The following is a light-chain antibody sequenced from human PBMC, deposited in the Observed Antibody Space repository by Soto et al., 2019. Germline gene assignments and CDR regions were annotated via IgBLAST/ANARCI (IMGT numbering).Light chain of an antibody. CDR1: SSNIVAGSE. CDR2: SNN. Sequence: QSVLTQPPSVSGAPGQRVPISCTGSSSNIVAGSEVHWYQQLPGTSPKLLIFSNNNRPSGVPDRFSGSTSDTSASLAITGLQAEDEADYYCQSFDRSLSGWLFGGGTKLTVL. V-gene: IGLV1-40*01. J-gene: IGLJ3*02. CDR3: QSFDRSLSGWL.